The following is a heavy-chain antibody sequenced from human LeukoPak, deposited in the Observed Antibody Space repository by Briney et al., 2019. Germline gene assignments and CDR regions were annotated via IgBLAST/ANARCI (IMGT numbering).Heavy chain of an antibody. J-gene: IGHJ4*02. V-gene: IGHV3-21*06. CDR3: ATETNGRHYDY. CDR1: GLTFSTSG. D-gene: IGHD1-14*01. Sequence: GGSLRLSCTASGLTFSTSGCNWVRQAPGKGLEWVASIGPTGSDRYHADSIKGRFTISRDNANNFLYLQMNSLRAEDTAVYYCATETNGRHYDYWGQGTLLTVSS. CDR2: IGPTGSDR.